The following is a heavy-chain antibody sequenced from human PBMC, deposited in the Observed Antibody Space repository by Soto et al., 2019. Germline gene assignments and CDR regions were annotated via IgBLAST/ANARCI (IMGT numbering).Heavy chain of an antibody. D-gene: IGHD2-15*01. J-gene: IGHJ4*02. Sequence: QLQDSGPGLVKPSETLSLTCTVSHGSITSGDYFWAWIRQPPGKGLEFIGSVHSSGGTYYSPSLKSRASISIDKSRNQFSLKLTSVNAGDTAVYFCASVVVGATRQTGSDHWGQGTLVTVS. CDR2: VHSSGGT. CDR1: HGSITSGDYF. CDR3: ASVVVGATRQTGSDH. V-gene: IGHV4-39*01.